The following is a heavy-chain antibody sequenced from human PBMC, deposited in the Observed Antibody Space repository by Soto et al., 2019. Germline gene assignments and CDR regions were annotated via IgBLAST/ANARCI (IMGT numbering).Heavy chain of an antibody. Sequence: EVQLVESGGGLVQPGGSLRLSCAAAGFIFRSYWMSWVRQAPGKGLEWVANIKQDGSEKYYVDSVKGRFTISRDNAKNSLYLQMNSLRAEDTAVYYCCTGDCSPYYFDYWGQGTLVTVSS. V-gene: IGHV3-7*05. CDR1: GFIFRSYW. D-gene: IGHD3-10*01. CDR3: CTGDCSPYYFDY. J-gene: IGHJ4*02. CDR2: IKQDGSEK.